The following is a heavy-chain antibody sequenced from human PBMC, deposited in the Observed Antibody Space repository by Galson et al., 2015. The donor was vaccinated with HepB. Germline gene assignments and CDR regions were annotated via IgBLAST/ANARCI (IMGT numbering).Heavy chain of an antibody. J-gene: IGHJ6*02. CDR3: AKVLGEIIVAPYYYYYGMDV. Sequence: SLRLSCAASGFTFSNCAMNWVRQAPGKGLEWVSTISDSGESTDYADSVQGRFTISRDNSKKTLYLQMHSLRAEDTAVYYCAKVLGEIIVAPYYYYYGMDVWGQGATVTVSS. V-gene: IGHV3-23*01. CDR2: ISDSGEST. CDR1: GFTFSNCA. D-gene: IGHD3-16*02.